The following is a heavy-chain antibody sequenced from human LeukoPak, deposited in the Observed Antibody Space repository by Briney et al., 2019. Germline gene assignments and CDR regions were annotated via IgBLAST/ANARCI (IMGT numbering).Heavy chain of an antibody. J-gene: IGHJ4*02. D-gene: IGHD3-10*01. CDR2: MYDSRST. Sequence: PSETLSLTCTVSGGSISSSRYCWGWIRQPPGKGLEWIGSMYDSRSTYDNPCHKSQVTICVNTTKNRCSVKLRSVTAADTAVYHCATSYRKVRAFMSPPCYWGRGTLVTVSS. CDR3: ATSYRKVRAFMSPPCY. V-gene: IGHV4-39*01. CDR1: GGSISSSRYC.